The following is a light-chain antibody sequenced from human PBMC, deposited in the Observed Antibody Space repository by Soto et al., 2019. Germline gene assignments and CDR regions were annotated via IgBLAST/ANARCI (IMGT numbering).Light chain of an antibody. Sequence: EIVMTQSPATLSVSPVERATLSCRASQSVSSNLAWYQQKPGQAPRLLIYGASTRATGIPARFSGSGSGTEFTLTISSLQSEDFAVYYCQQYNNWPFTFGGGTKVEIK. CDR1: QSVSSN. CDR3: QQYNNWPFT. V-gene: IGKV3-15*01. J-gene: IGKJ4*01. CDR2: GAS.